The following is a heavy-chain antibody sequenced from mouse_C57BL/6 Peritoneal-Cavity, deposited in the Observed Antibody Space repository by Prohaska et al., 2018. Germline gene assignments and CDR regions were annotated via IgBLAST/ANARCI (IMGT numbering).Heavy chain of an antibody. J-gene: IGHJ1*03. Sequence: EVQLLETGEGLVQPGGSRGLSCEGSGFTFSGFWMSWVRQTPGKTLEWIGDINSDGSAINYAPSIKDRFTIFRDNDKSTLYLQMSNVRSEETATYFCMRYGNNWYFDVWGTGTTVTVSS. CDR1: GFTFSGFW. CDR2: INSDGSAI. CDR3: MRYGNNWYFDV. V-gene: IGHV11-2*01. D-gene: IGHD2-1*01.